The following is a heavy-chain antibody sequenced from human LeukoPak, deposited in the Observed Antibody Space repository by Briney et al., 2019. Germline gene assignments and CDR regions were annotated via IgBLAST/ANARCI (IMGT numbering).Heavy chain of an antibody. D-gene: IGHD3-22*01. CDR2: IYSGGNT. J-gene: IGHJ4*02. Sequence: GGSLRLSCTVSGFTVSSNSWSWVRQAPGKGLEWVSFIYSGGNTHYSDSVTGRFTISRDNSKNTLYLQMNSLRAEDTAVYYCAGRYDSSGYPLHWGQGTLVTVSS. CDR3: AGRYDSSGYPLH. CDR1: GFTVSSNS. V-gene: IGHV3-53*01.